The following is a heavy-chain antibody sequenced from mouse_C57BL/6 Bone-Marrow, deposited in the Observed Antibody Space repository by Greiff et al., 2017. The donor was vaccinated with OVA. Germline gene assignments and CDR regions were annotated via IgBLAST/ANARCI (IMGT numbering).Heavy chain of an antibody. CDR3: ARWDYYGSGSYFDY. D-gene: IGHD1-1*01. J-gene: IGHJ2*01. CDR1: GYTFTSYW. CDR2: IDPSDSYT. Sequence: QVQLQQSGAELVMPGASVKLSCKASGYTFTSYWMHWVKQRPGQGLEWIGEIDPSDSYTNYNQKFKGKSTLTVDKSSSTAYMQLSSLTSEDSAVYYCARWDYYGSGSYFDYWGQGTTLTVSS. V-gene: IGHV1-69*01.